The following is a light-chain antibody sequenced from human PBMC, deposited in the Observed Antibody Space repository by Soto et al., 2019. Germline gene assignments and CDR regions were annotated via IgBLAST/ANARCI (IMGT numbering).Light chain of an antibody. J-gene: IGKJ1*01. CDR1: QSISSW. CDR3: QQYNSYRRT. Sequence: DIQMTQSPSTLSASVGDRVTITCRASQSISSWLAWYQQKPGKAPKLLIYKASSLESGVPSRLSGSGSGTEFTLTFSSLQPDDFATYYCQQYNSYRRTFGQGTKVQIK. V-gene: IGKV1-5*03. CDR2: KAS.